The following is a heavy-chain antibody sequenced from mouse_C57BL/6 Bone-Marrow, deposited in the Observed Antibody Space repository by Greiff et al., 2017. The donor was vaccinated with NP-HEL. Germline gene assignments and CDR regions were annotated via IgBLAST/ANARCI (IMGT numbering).Heavy chain of an antibody. Sequence: VQLQQPGAELVKPGASVKVSCKASGYTFTSYWMHWVKQRPGQGLEWIGRIHPSDSDTNYNQKFKGKATLTVYKSSSTAYMQLSSLTSEDSAVYYCAIEEGYGNSYYAMDYWGQGTSVTVSS. V-gene: IGHV1-74*01. CDR2: IHPSDSDT. J-gene: IGHJ4*01. CDR3: AIEEGYGNSYYAMDY. D-gene: IGHD2-1*01. CDR1: GYTFTSYW.